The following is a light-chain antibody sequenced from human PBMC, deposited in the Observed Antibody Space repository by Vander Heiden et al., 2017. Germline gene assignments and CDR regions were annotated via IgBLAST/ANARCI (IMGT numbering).Light chain of an antibody. Sequence: EVVFTQSPGTLSLSPGERATLSCRASQCVSSSYLAWYQQKPGQAPRLLIYGASSRATGIPDRFSGSGSGTDFTLTISRLEPEDFAVYYCQQYGSSPPLLTFGGGTKVEIK. J-gene: IGKJ4*01. CDR1: QCVSSSY. V-gene: IGKV3-20*01. CDR2: GAS. CDR3: QQYGSSPPLLT.